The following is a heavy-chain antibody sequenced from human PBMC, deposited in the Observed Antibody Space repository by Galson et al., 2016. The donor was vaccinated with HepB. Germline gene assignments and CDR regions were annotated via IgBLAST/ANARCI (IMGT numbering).Heavy chain of an antibody. CDR3: AKDVYGSGSYTEGIFDY. CDR2: ISYDGNVK. CDR1: GFTFSNYV. V-gene: IGHV3-30*18. D-gene: IGHD3-10*01. Sequence: SLRLSCAASGFTFSNYVMHWVRQAPGKGLEWVADISYDGNVKYYADSVKGRFTISRDNSNNMLYLQMNSLRSEDTAVYYCAKDVYGSGSYTEGIFDYWDQGTLVTVSS. J-gene: IGHJ4*02.